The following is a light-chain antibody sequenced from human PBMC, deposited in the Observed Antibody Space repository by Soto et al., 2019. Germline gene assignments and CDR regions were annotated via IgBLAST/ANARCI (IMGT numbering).Light chain of an antibody. CDR2: AAS. V-gene: IGKV1-39*01. CDR1: QSISSY. CDR3: QQNYSTPPH. Sequence: DIQMTQSPSSLSASVGDRVTITCRASQSISSYLNWYQQKPGKAPKLLIYAASSLQSGVPSRFSGSGSGTDFTLTISSLQPEDFATYYCQQNYSTPPHFGQGTRLEIK. J-gene: IGKJ5*01.